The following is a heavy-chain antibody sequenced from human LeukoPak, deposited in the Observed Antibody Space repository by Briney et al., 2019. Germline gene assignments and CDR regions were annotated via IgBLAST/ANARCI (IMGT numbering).Heavy chain of an antibody. Sequence: SETLSLTCAVYGGSFSGYYWSWIRQPPGKGLEWIGEINHSGSTNYNPSLKSRVTISVDTSKNQFSLKLSSVTAADTAVYYCAADSIYYYMDVWGKGTTVTISS. CDR3: AADSIYYYMDV. D-gene: IGHD3-3*02. CDR2: INHSGST. CDR1: GGSFSGYY. V-gene: IGHV4-34*01. J-gene: IGHJ6*03.